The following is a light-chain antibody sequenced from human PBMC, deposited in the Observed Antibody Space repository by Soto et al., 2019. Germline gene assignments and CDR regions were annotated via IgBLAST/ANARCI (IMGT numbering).Light chain of an antibody. CDR3: QQFNAYPLT. J-gene: IGKJ4*01. V-gene: IGKV1-9*01. CDR2: GAS. CDR1: QGSSAC. Sequence: DIQLTQSPSFLAASVGDRVTISFRASQGSSACLAWYQQKPGKAPKLLIYGASTLQSGVPSRFSGSASGTDFTLTISSLQTEDFATYFCQQFNAYPLTFGGGTKLEIK.